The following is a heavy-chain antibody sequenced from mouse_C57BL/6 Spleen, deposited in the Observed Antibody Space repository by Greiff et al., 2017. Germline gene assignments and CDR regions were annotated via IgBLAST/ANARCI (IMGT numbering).Heavy chain of an antibody. CDR3: ARKKDYYGEPGYFDV. CDR2: IWSGGRT. CDR1: GFSLTSYG. D-gene: IGHD1-1*01. J-gene: IGHJ1*03. Sequence: QVQLKQSGPGLVQPSQSLSITCTVSGFSLTSYGVHWVRQSPGKGLEWLGVIWSGGRTDYTATFISRLSISKDNSKGQVFFKMNSLKADDTAIYYCARKKDYYGEPGYFDVWGTGTTVTVSS. V-gene: IGHV2-2*01.